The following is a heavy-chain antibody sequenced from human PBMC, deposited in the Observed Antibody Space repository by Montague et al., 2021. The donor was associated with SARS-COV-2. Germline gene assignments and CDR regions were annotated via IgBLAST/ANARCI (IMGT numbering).Heavy chain of an antibody. Sequence: SETLSLTCTVSGGSISSSSYYWGWIRQLPGKGLEWLGRIYYIGSTYYDQSLKSRVTISVDTSKNQFSLKLSSVTDGDTAVYYCARQGSGSYYNWFDPWGQGTLVTVAA. J-gene: IGHJ5*02. D-gene: IGHD1-26*01. CDR2: IYYIGST. CDR3: ARQGSGSYYNWFDP. V-gene: IGHV4-39*01. CDR1: GGSISSSSYY.